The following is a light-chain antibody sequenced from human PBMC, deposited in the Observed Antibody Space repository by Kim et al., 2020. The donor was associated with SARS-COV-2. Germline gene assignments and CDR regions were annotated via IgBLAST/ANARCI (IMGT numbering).Light chain of an antibody. Sequence: GDRVTITLRASQDTRNDLGWYQQKPGRAPKRLIYGASSWQSGVPSRFSGSGSGTEFTLTISSLQPEDFATYFCLQHNTNPITFGQGTRLEIK. CDR2: GAS. CDR3: LQHNTNPIT. V-gene: IGKV1-17*01. J-gene: IGKJ5*01. CDR1: QDTRND.